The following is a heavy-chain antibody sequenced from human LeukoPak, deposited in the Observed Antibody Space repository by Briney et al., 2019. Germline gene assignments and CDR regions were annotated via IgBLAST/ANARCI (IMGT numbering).Heavy chain of an antibody. Sequence: ASVKVSCKASGYTFTSYDINWVRQATGQGLEWMGWMNPNSGNTGYAQKLQGRVTMTRNTSISTAYMELSSLRSEDTAVYYCARDRQIAVAGTGVYFDYWGQGTLVTVSS. D-gene: IGHD6-19*01. CDR3: ARDRQIAVAGTGVYFDY. V-gene: IGHV1-8*01. CDR1: GYTFTSYD. J-gene: IGHJ4*02. CDR2: MNPNSGNT.